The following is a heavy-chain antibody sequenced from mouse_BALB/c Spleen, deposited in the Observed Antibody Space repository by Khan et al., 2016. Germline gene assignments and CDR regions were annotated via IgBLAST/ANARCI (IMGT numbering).Heavy chain of an antibody. CDR1: GYTFTSYW. D-gene: IGHD1-1*01. CDR3: ATSYYYGSSYQAMDY. J-gene: IGHJ4*01. CDR2: ITPSTGYT. V-gene: IGHV1-7*01. Sequence: QVQLQQSGAELAKPGASVKMSCKASGYTFTSYWMHWVKQRPGPGLEWIGYITPSTGYTEYNQKFKDKATLTADKSSRPAYMQLRSLPSEDSAVYYCATSYYYGSSYQAMDYWGQGTSVTVAS.